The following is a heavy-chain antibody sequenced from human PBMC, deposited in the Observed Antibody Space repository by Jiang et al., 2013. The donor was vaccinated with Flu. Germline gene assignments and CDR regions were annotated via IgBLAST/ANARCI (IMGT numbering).Heavy chain of an antibody. Sequence: PGLVKPSETLSLTCTVSGGSISSYYWSWIRQPPGKGLEWIGYIYYSGSTNYNPSLKSRVTISVDTSKNQFSLKLSSVTAADTAVYYCARGRPGSGKITIFGVVTLDYWGQGTLVTVSS. D-gene: IGHD3-3*01. CDR1: GGSISSYY. CDR2: IYYSGST. J-gene: IGHJ4*02. CDR3: ARGRPGSGKITIFGVVTLDY. V-gene: IGHV4-59*01.